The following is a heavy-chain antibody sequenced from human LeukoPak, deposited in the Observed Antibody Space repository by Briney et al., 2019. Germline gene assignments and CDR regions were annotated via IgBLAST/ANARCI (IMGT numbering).Heavy chain of an antibody. CDR1: GFTFSTYC. Sequence: GGSLRLSCAASGFTFSTYCMHWVRQAPGKGPMWVSRICPDGTVTNYADSVEARFIISRDNARNTVYLQMNSLRVEDTAVYYCVRDFRSADYWGQGTLVTVSS. CDR2: ICPDGTVT. CDR3: VRDFRSADY. J-gene: IGHJ4*02. V-gene: IGHV3-74*01.